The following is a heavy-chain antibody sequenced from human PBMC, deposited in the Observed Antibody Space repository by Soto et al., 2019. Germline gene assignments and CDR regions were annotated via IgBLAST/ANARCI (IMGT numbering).Heavy chain of an antibody. CDR2: INPNSGGT. CDR1: GYTFTGYY. V-gene: IGHV1-2*02. D-gene: IGHD5-18*01. CDR3: ARDLTARGYSYGLDY. J-gene: IGHJ4*02. Sequence: ASVKVCCNASGYTFTGYYMHWVRQAPGQGLEWMGWINPNSGGTNYAQKFQGRVTMTRDTSISTAYMELSRLRSDDTAVYYCARDLTARGYSYGLDYWGQGTLVTVSS.